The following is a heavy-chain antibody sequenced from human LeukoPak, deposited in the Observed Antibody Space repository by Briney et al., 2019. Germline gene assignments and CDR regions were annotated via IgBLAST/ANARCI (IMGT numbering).Heavy chain of an antibody. CDR1: GFTFSNYA. D-gene: IGHD2/OR15-2a*01. V-gene: IGHV3-23*01. Sequence: GGSLRLSCAASGFTFSNYAMSWVRQAPGKGLEWVSLVSDNGGGTYYADSVKGRFTISRDNSKNTLYLQLTGVKAEDTAVYYCAKYSPILYDGFGYWGQGTLVTVSS. CDR3: AKYSPILYDGFGY. CDR2: VSDNGGGT. J-gene: IGHJ4*02.